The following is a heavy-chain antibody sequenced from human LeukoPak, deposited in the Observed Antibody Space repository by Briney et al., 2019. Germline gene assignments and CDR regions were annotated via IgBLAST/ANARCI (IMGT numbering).Heavy chain of an antibody. D-gene: IGHD3-9*01. Sequence: TSETLSLTCTVSGGSMSNYYWSWIRQPPGKGLDWIGYIYYSGSTNYNPSLKSRVTISVDTSKNQFSLKLSSVTAADTAVYYCARHGEGSYYDILTGYLPPDYWGQGTLVTVSS. V-gene: IGHV4-59*08. J-gene: IGHJ4*02. CDR3: ARHGEGSYYDILTGYLPPDY. CDR2: IYYSGST. CDR1: GGSMSNYY.